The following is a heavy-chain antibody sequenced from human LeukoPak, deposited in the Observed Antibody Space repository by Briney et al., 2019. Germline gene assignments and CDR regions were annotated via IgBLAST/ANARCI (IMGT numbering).Heavy chain of an antibody. Sequence: GGSLRLSCAASGFTFSPLGMNWVRQAPGRGLECVSYISSGSSTTYYADSVKGRFTISRDNAKNSLYLQVNSLRDEDTAVYYCARRRGLTLSYHYFDYWGQGTLVTVSS. V-gene: IGHV3-48*02. CDR1: GFTFSPLG. CDR2: ISSGSSTT. J-gene: IGHJ4*02. CDR3: ARRRGLTLSYHYFDY. D-gene: IGHD3-10*01.